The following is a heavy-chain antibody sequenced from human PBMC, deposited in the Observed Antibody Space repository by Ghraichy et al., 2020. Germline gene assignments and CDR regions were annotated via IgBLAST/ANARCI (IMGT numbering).Heavy chain of an antibody. J-gene: IGHJ4*02. D-gene: IGHD3-10*01. CDR1: GGSFSGYY. Sequence: SQTLSLTCAVYGGSFSGYYWSWIRQPPGKGLEWIGEINHSGSTNYNPSLKSRVTISVDTSKNQFSLKLSSVTAADTAVYYCARGRVTYYYGSGSQINFDYWGQGTLVTVSS. CDR2: INHSGST. V-gene: IGHV4-34*01. CDR3: ARGRVTYYYGSGSQINFDY.